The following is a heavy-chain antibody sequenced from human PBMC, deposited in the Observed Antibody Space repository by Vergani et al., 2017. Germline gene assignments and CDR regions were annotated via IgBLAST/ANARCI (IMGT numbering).Heavy chain of an antibody. Sequence: QVQVVQSGAEVKKSGASVKVSCKTSGYTFSNDYMHWVRQAPGQGLEWMGIINPSGGHTNYAQKFQVRVTMTRDTSTSTVYMELSSLRSEDTAIYYCARGDYGILTGYRYWGQGTLVTVSA. CDR2: INPSGGHT. CDR1: GYTFSNDY. J-gene: IGHJ4*02. D-gene: IGHD3-9*01. CDR3: ARGDYGILTGYRY. V-gene: IGHV1-46*03.